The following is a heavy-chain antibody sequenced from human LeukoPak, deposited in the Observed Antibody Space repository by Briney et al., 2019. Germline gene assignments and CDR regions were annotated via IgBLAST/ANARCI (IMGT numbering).Heavy chain of an antibody. CDR2: ISWNSGGI. Sequence: GGSLRFSCAASGFTFDNYAMHWVRQAPGKGLEWVSGISWNSGGIGYADSVKGRFTISRDSAKNSLYLQMNSLRPEDTALYYCAKDIRSGTHPFSFDYWGQGTLVTVSS. J-gene: IGHJ4*02. CDR3: AKDIRSGTHPFSFDY. V-gene: IGHV3-9*01. CDR1: GFTFDNYA. D-gene: IGHD3-10*01.